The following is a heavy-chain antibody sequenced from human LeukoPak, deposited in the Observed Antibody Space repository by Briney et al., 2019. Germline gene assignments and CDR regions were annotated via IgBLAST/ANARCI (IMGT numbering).Heavy chain of an antibody. Sequence: GGPLRLSCAASGFNFDDVGMNWVRQAPGKGLEWVSGISWNSGSIGYADSVKGRFTISRDNAKNSLYLQMNSLRAEDTALYYCAKGSDPSANYDILTGYYNYYYGMDVWGQGTTVTVSS. CDR3: AKGSDPSANYDILTGYYNYYYGMDV. D-gene: IGHD3-9*01. CDR1: GFNFDDVG. V-gene: IGHV3-9*01. CDR2: ISWNSGSI. J-gene: IGHJ6*02.